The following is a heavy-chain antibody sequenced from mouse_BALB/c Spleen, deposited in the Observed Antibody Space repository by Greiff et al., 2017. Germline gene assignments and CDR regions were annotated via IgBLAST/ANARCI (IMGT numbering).Heavy chain of an antibody. CDR3: ARNDGWYFDV. Sequence: EVQVVESGGGLVQPGGSRKLSCAASGFTFSSFGMHWVRQAPEKGLEWVAYISSGSSTIYYADTVKGRFTISRDNPKNTLFLQMTSLRSEDTAMYYCARNDGWYFDVWGAGTTVTVSS. J-gene: IGHJ1*01. D-gene: IGHD2-3*01. CDR1: GFTFSSFG. V-gene: IGHV5-17*02. CDR2: ISSGSSTI.